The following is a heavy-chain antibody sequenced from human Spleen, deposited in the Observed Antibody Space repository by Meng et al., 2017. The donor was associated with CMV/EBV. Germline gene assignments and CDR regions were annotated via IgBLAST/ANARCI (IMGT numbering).Heavy chain of an antibody. Sequence: SGFTFSSYAMSWVRQAPGKGLEWVSSISGGGGITFYADSVKGRFTLSRDNSKNTLYLQMNSLRAEDTAIYCCAKDVFAGTPSYFDYWGRGTLVTV. CDR3: AKDVFAGTPSYFDY. D-gene: IGHD6-13*01. J-gene: IGHJ4*02. CDR2: ISGGGGIT. CDR1: GFTFSSYA. V-gene: IGHV3-23*01.